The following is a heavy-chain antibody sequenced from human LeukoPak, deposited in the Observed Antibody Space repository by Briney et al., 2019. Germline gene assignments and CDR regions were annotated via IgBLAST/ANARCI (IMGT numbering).Heavy chain of an antibody. CDR2: IHHSGST. J-gene: IGHJ4*02. Sequence: SETLTLTCTVSGYSISSGYYWGWLRQPPGKGLEWIGSIHHSGSTFYNPSLKSRVTISQDTSKNQFSLKLNSVTAADTAAYYCAREANWNYGYWGQGTLVTVSS. D-gene: IGHD1-7*01. CDR1: GYSISSGYY. V-gene: IGHV4-38-2*02. CDR3: AREANWNYGY.